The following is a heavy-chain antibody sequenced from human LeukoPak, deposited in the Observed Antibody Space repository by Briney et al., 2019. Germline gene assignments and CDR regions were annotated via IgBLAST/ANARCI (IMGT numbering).Heavy chain of an antibody. CDR3: ARERIAVAEIDY. CDR2: ISAYNGNT. J-gene: IGHJ4*02. Sequence: ASVKVSCKASGYTFTSYGISWVRQAPGQGLEWMGWISAYNGNTNYAQKLQGRVTMTTDTSTSTAHMELRSLRSDDTAVYYCARERIAVAEIDYWGQGTLVTVSS. V-gene: IGHV1-18*01. CDR1: GYTFTSYG. D-gene: IGHD6-19*01.